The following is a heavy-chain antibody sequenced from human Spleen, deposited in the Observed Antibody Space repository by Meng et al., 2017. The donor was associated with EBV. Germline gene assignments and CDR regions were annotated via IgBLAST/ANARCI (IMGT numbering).Heavy chain of an antibody. Sequence: QLQESGPRLVKPSQTLSLTCAVSGGSINSGNYYWSWVRQPPGKGLEWIGYIHYSGNIYYTPSLKSRVTISADTSKNQFSLKLSSVTAADTAVYYCARVRRVLYETWFDPWGQGTLVTASS. CDR2: IHYSGNI. CDR3: ARVRRVLYETWFDP. V-gene: IGHV4-30-4*01. D-gene: IGHD2-8*01. CDR1: GGSINSGNYY. J-gene: IGHJ5*02.